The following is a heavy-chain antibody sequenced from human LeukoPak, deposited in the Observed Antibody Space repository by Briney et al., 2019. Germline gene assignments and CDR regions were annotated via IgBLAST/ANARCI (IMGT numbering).Heavy chain of an antibody. J-gene: IGHJ4*02. CDR3: ARAPWDYGSGSYSVQFDY. D-gene: IGHD3-10*01. CDR2: MYYSGST. CDR1: GGSISSGDHY. V-gene: IGHV4-30-4*01. Sequence: PSETLSLTCTVSGGSISSGDHYWSWVRQPPGEGLEWIGYMYYSGSTYYNPSLKSRVTISLHTSKNQFYLKLSSVTAADTAVYYCARAPWDYGSGSYSVQFDYWGQGTLVTVSS.